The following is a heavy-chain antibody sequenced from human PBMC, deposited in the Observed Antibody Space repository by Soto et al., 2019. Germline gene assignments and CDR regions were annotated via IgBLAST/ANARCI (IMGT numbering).Heavy chain of an antibody. CDR1: GYTLTSYG. CDR3: ARAGAFYETSGYPGSTFDI. CDR2: ISAYNGNT. V-gene: IGHV1-18*01. J-gene: IGHJ3*02. Sequence: QVHLVQSGAEVKKPGASVKVSCKASGYTLTSYGISWVRQAPGQGLQWMGWISAYNGNTNYADKFQGRVTMTTDTSPSTAHMEVRSLRSDDPAVYSWARAGAFYETSGYPGSTFDIWGQGTMVTVSS. D-gene: IGHD3-22*01.